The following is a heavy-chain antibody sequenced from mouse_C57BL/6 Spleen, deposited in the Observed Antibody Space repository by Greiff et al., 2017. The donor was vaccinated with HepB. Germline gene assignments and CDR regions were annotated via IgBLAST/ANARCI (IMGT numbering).Heavy chain of an antibody. J-gene: IGHJ2*01. D-gene: IGHD4-1*01. V-gene: IGHV5-15*01. Sequence: DVHLVESGGGLVQPGGSLKLSCAASGFTFSDYGMAWVRQAPRKGPEWVAFISNLAYSIYYADTVTGRFTISRENAKNTLYLEMSSLRSEDTAMYYCARLGAGKDYFDYWGQGTTLTVSS. CDR3: ARLGAGKDYFDY. CDR2: ISNLAYSI. CDR1: GFTFSDYG.